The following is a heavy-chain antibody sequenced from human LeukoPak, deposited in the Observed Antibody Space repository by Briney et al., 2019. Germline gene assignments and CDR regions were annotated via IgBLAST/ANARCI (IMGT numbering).Heavy chain of an antibody. CDR3: ARYVVVVTANAFDI. Sequence: SETLSLTCTVSGGSISSYYWGWIRQPPGKGLEWIGYIYYSGSTNYNPSLKSRVTISVDTSKNQFSLKLSSVTAADTAVYYCARYVVVVTANAFDIWGQGTMVTVSS. D-gene: IGHD2-21*02. V-gene: IGHV4-59*01. CDR1: GGSISSYY. J-gene: IGHJ3*02. CDR2: IYYSGST.